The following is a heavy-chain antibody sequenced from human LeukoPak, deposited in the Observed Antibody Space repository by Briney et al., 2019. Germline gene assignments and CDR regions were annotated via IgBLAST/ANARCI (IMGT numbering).Heavy chain of an antibody. V-gene: IGHV3-23*01. J-gene: IGHJ4*02. CDR3: AYDYGGNSGGFDY. CDR1: GFTFSSYA. CDR2: VSGSGGST. Sequence: GGSLRLSCAASGFTFSSYAMSWVRQAPGKGLEWVSAVSGSGGSTYYADSVKGRFTISRDNSKNTLYLQMNSLRAEDTAVYYCAYDYGGNSGGFDYWGQGTLVTVSS. D-gene: IGHD4-17*01.